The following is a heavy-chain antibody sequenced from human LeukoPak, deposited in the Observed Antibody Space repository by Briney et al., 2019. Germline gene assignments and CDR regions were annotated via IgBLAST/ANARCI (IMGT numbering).Heavy chain of an antibody. Sequence: GGSLRLSCAASGFTFSSYSMNWVRQAPGKGLEWVSYISSSSTTIYYADSVKGRFTISRDNAKNSLYLQMNSLRAEDTAVYYCARDHHRRLYDSQARDTFDFWGQGTMVTVSS. D-gene: IGHD3-22*01. CDR1: GFTFSSYS. CDR2: ISSSSTTI. CDR3: ARDHHRRLYDSQARDTFDF. J-gene: IGHJ3*01. V-gene: IGHV3-48*01.